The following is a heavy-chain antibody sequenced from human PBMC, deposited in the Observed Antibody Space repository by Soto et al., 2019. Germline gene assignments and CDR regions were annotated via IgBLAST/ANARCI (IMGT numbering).Heavy chain of an antibody. CDR1: GYTFTSYG. D-gene: IGHD4-17*01. V-gene: IGHV1-18*01. Sequence: ASVKVSCKASGYTFTSYGISWVRQAPGQGLEWMGWISAYNGNTNYAQKLQGRVTMTTDTSTSTAYMDLSSLRSEDTAVYYCATRHEGRLSYIRDYDAFDLWGQGTLVTVSS. J-gene: IGHJ3*01. CDR3: ATRHEGRLSYIRDYDAFDL. CDR2: ISAYNGNT.